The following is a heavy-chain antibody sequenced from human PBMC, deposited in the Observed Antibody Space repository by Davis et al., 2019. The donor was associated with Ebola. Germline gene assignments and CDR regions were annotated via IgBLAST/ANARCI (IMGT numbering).Heavy chain of an antibody. CDR1: GGSISSSSYY. V-gene: IGHV4-39*01. Sequence: PSETLSLTCTVSGGSISSSSYYWGWIRQPPGKGLEWIGSIYYSGSTYYNPSLKSRVTISVDTSKNQFSLKLSSVTAADTAVYYCARQSGDYYDSRVTRYYYGMDVWGQGTTVTVSS. D-gene: IGHD3-22*01. CDR2: IYYSGST. J-gene: IGHJ6*02. CDR3: ARQSGDYYDSRVTRYYYGMDV.